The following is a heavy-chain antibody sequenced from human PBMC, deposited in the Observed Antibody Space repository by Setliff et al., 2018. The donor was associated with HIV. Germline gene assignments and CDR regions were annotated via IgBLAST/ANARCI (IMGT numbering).Heavy chain of an antibody. D-gene: IGHD6-6*01. J-gene: IGHJ4*02. CDR1: GGSISSSSYY. V-gene: IGHV4-39*02. CDR2: IFYSGSA. CDR3: AREDSSYHYFDY. Sequence: SETLSLTCTVSGGSISSSSYYWGWIRQPPGKGREWIGSIFYSGSANYHPSLSSPVAISVDTSKNQFSLKLTSVTAADTAVYYCAREDSSYHYFDYWGQGMLVTVSS.